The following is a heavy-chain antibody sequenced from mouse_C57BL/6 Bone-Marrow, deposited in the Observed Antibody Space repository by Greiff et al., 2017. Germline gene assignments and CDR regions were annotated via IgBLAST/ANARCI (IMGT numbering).Heavy chain of an antibody. D-gene: IGHD2-4*01. V-gene: IGHV1-15*01. CDR3: TRRLRRVFDY. CDR1: GYTFTDYE. J-gene: IGHJ2*01. Sequence: VQLQQSGAELVRPGASVTLSCKASGYTFTDYEMHWVKQTPVHGLEWIGAIDPETGGTAYNQKFKGKAILTADKSSSTAYMELRSLTSEDSAVYYCTRRLRRVFDYWGQGTTLTVSS. CDR2: IDPETGGT.